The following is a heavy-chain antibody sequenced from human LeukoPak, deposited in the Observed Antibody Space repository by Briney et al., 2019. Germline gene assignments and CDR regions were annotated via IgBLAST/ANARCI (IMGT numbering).Heavy chain of an antibody. J-gene: IGHJ4*02. Sequence: GGSLRLSCVVSGFNSEDHAMHWVRQAPGKGLEWVSHINSDGSWTSYADSVKGRFTISKDNAKNTVYLQMNSLRAEDTAVYYCVSFYETYWGRGTLVTVSS. CDR2: INSDGSWT. CDR1: GFNSEDHA. V-gene: IGHV3-74*01. CDR3: VSFYETY. D-gene: IGHD2/OR15-2a*01.